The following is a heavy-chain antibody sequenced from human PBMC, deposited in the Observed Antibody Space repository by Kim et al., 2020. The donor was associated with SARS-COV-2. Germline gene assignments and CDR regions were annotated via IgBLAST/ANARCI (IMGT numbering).Heavy chain of an antibody. V-gene: IGHV4-59*08. Sequence: SETLSLTCTVSGGSISSYYWTWIRQPPGKGLEWIGYIYYSGSTRYNPSLKSRVTISVDTSKNQISLKLSSVTAADTAVYYCARTDRSGRAGRDWGQGTLV. D-gene: IGHD6-13*01. CDR1: GGSISSYY. CDR3: ARTDRSGRAGRD. CDR2: IYYSGST. J-gene: IGHJ4*02.